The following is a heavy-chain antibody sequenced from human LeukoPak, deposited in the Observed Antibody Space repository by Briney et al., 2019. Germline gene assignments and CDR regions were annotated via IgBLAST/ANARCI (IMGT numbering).Heavy chain of an antibody. CDR1: GFTFSDYY. V-gene: IGHV3-11*01. J-gene: IGHJ6*03. CDR2: ISSSGSTI. D-gene: IGHD6-6*01. CDR3: ARVYDSSSVAYMDV. Sequence: PGESLRLSCAASGFTFSDYYMSWIRQAPGKGLEWVSYISSSGSTIYYADSVKGRFTISRDNAKNSLYLQMNSLRAEDTAVYYCARVYDSSSVAYMDVWGKGTTVTVSS.